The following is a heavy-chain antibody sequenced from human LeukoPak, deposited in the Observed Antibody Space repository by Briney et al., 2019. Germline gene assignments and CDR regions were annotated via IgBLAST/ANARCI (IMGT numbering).Heavy chain of an antibody. CDR2: IYYSGST. V-gene: IGHV4-59*01. Sequence: PSETLSLTCTVSGGSISSCYWSWIRQPPGKGLEWIGYIYYSGSTNYNPSLKSRVTISVDTSKNQFSLKLSSVTAADTAVYYCARALVRGVIRYAFDIWGQGTMVTVSS. CDR3: ARALVRGVIRYAFDI. J-gene: IGHJ3*02. D-gene: IGHD3-10*01. CDR1: GGSISSCY.